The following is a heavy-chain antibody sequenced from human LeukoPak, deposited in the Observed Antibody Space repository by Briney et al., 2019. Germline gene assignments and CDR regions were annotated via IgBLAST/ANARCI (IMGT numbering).Heavy chain of an antibody. CDR1: GFTFSSYA. J-gene: IGHJ5*02. D-gene: IGHD2-2*01. CDR2: ISGSGGST. V-gene: IGHV3-23*01. CDR3: SKVGVPAAEYNWFEP. Sequence: GGSLRLACAASGFTFSSYAMSWVRQAPGKGLEWVSAISGSGGSTYYADSVKGRFTISRDNSKNTLYLQMNSLRAEDTAVYYCSKVGVPAAEYNWFEPWGQGTLVTVSS.